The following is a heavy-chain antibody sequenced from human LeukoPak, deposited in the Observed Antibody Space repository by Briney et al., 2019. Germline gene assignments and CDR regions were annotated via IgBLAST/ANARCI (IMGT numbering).Heavy chain of an antibody. CDR2: ISSSGSTI. J-gene: IGHJ4*02. Sequence: GGSLRLSCAASGFTFSRYEMNWVRQAPGKGLEWVSYISSSGSTIYYADSVKGRFTISRDNAKNSLYLQMNSLRAEDTAVYYCARDWGDGGEGYWGQGTLVTVSS. CDR3: ARDWGDGGEGY. D-gene: IGHD5-24*01. CDR1: GFTFSRYE. V-gene: IGHV3-48*03.